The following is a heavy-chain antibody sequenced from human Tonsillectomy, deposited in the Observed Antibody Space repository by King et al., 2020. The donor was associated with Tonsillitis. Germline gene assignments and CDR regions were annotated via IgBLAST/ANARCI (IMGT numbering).Heavy chain of an antibody. CDR1: GFTFYNYA. Sequence: VQLVESGGGLVQPGGSLRLSCVASGFTFYNYAMNWVRQAPGKGLEGVSGVSGSGGGISHADSVKGRFSISSDNSKNTLYLQMSGLRAEDTAISYCVKGHAGSGSTVTTSFDSWGQGTLVTVSS. D-gene: IGHD4-17*01. J-gene: IGHJ4*02. CDR3: VKGHAGSGSTVTTSFDS. V-gene: IGHV3-23*04. CDR2: VSGSGGGI.